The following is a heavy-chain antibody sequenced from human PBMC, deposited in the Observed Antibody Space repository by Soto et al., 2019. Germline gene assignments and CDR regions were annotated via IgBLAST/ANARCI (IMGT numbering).Heavy chain of an antibody. CDR1: GFTFSSYS. V-gene: IGHV3-48*02. D-gene: IGHD3-9*01. J-gene: IGHJ6*02. CDR3: ARDGDILTGYYIMAGFYYYGMDV. CDR2: ISSSSSTI. Sequence: EVQLVESGGGLVQPGGSLRLSCAASGFTFSSYSMNWVRQAPGKGLEWVSYISSSSSTIYYEDSVKGRFTISRDNAKNSLYLQMNSLRDEDTAVYYCARDGDILTGYYIMAGFYYYGMDVWGQGTTVTVSS.